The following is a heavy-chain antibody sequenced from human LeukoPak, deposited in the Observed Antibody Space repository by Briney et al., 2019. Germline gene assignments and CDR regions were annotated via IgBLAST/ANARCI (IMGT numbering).Heavy chain of an antibody. Sequence: SVKVSCKASGGTFSSYAISWVRQAPGQGLEWMGGIIPIFGTANYAQKFQGRVTITTDESTSTAYMELSSLRSEDTAVYYCARLSLIRYHGKLLAGRGFDPWGQGTMVTVSS. V-gene: IGHV1-69*05. CDR3: ARLSLIRYHGKLLAGRGFDP. D-gene: IGHD2-15*01. CDR1: GGTFSSYA. CDR2: IIPIFGTA. J-gene: IGHJ5*02.